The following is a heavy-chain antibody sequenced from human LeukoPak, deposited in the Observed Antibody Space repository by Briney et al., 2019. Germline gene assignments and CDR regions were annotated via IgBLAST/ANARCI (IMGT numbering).Heavy chain of an antibody. J-gene: IGHJ3*02. CDR2: ISYDGSNK. Sequence: GGSLRLSCAASGFTFSSYGMHWVRQAPGKGLEWVAVISYDGSNKYYADSVKGRFTISRDNSKNTLYLQMNSLRAEDTAVYYCAKSHGSGSYYPNAFDIWGQGTMVTVSS. CDR1: GFTFSSYG. V-gene: IGHV3-30*18. D-gene: IGHD3-10*01. CDR3: AKSHGSGSYYPNAFDI.